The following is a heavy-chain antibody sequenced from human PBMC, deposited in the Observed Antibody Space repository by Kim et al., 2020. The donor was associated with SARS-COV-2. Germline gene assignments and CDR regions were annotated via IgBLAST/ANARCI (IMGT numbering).Heavy chain of an antibody. J-gene: IGHJ4*02. CDR3: ARRVLAPGGYYFDY. V-gene: IGHV4-31*02. D-gene: IGHD3-10*01. Sequence: NPSLKSRVAISVDTSKNQFSLKLSSVTAADTAVYYCARRVLAPGGYYFDYWGQGTLVTVSS.